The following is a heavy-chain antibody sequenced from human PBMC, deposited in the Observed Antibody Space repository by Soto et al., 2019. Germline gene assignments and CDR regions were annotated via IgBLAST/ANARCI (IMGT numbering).Heavy chain of an antibody. D-gene: IGHD3-10*01. Sequence: QVQLVQSGAEVKKPGSSVKVSCKASGGTFSSYAISWVRQAPGQGLEWMGGIIPIFGTANYAQKFQGRVTTTADECTSTACMELSSLRSEGTAVYYCARVWFGESSFDLWGRGTLVTVSS. V-gene: IGHV1-69*12. CDR2: IIPIFGTA. CDR3: ARVWFGESSFDL. CDR1: GGTFSSYA. J-gene: IGHJ2*01.